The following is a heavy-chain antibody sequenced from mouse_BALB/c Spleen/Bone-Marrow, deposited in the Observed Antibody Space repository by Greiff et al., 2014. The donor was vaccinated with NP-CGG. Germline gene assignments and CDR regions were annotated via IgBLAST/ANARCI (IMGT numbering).Heavy chain of an antibody. J-gene: IGHJ4*01. CDR2: INSGSGGT. CDR3: ARAITDAMDY. V-gene: IGHV1-54*01. D-gene: IGHD2-4*01. Sequence: QVQLQQSGAELVRPGTSVKVSCKGSGYAFTNYLIEWVKQRPGQGLEWIGVINSGSGGTKYNEKFKGKATQTADKSSSTAYMQLSSLTSDDSAVYFCARAITDAMDYWGQGTSVTVSS. CDR1: GYAFTNYL.